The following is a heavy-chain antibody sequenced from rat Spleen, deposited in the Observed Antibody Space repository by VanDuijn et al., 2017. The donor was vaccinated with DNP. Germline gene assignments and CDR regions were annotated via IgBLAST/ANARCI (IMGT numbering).Heavy chain of an antibody. CDR2: INTGSGGT. V-gene: IGHV1-43*01. CDR3: ARRRLPYWYFDF. Sequence: QVQLQQSGAELAKPGSSVKISCKASGYTFSSYYLGWIKQTTGQGLEYIGYINTGSGGTNYNEKFKGKATLTVDKSSSTAFMQHSSLTPDDSAVYYCARRRLPYWYFDFWGPGAMVTVSS. D-gene: IGHD1-4*01. CDR1: GYTFSSYY. J-gene: IGHJ1*01.